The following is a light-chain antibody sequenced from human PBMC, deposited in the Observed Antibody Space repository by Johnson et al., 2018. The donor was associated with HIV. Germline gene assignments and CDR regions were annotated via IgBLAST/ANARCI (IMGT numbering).Light chain of an antibody. V-gene: IGLV1-51*02. CDR3: GTCDSSLSACYV. CDR1: SSNIGNNY. CDR2: ENN. J-gene: IGLJ1*01. Sequence: QPVLTQPPSVSAAPGQKVTISCSGSSSNIGNNYVSWYQQLPGTAPKLLIYENNKRPSGIPDRFSGSKSGTSATLGITGLQTGDEADYYCGTCDSSLSACYVFGTGTKVTVL.